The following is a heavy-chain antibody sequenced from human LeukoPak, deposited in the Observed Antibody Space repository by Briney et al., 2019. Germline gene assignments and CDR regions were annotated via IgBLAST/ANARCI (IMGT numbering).Heavy chain of an antibody. D-gene: IGHD2-2*02. Sequence: PSETLSLTCAVYGGSFSGYYWSWIRQPPGEGLEWIGEINHSGSTNYNPSLKSRVTISVDTSKNQFSLKLSSVTAADTAVYYCARGPYCSSTSCYTGVDYWGQGTLVTVSS. CDR1: GGSFSGYY. CDR3: ARGPYCSSTSCYTGVDY. V-gene: IGHV4-34*01. CDR2: INHSGST. J-gene: IGHJ4*02.